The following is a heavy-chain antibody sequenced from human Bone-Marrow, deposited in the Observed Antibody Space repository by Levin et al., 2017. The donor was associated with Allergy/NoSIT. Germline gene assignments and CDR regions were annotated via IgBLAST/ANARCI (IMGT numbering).Heavy chain of an antibody. Sequence: GGSLRLSCEASGFTSGFTFNDHYIDWVRQAPGKGLEWVGRVTNTGDSDTTKYAASMKGRFTISRDDSKNSVFLQMNSLKTEDKAVYYCADLGRSHGLDVWGQGTTVTVSS. D-gene: IGHD3-16*01. CDR1: GFTSGFTFNDHY. CDR2: VTNTGDSDTT. V-gene: IGHV3-72*01. J-gene: IGHJ6*02. CDR3: ADLGRSHGLDV.